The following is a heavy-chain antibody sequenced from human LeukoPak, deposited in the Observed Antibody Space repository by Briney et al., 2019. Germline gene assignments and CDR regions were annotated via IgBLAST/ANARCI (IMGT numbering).Heavy chain of an antibody. CDR1: GFTFSSYA. V-gene: IGHV3-23*01. Sequence: PGGSLRLSCAASGFTFSSYAMSWVRQAPGKGLEWVSAISGSGGSTYYADSVKGRFTISRDNSKNTLNLQMNSLGAEDTAVYYCAKDQDFWSGYRAFDIWGQGTMVTVSS. J-gene: IGHJ3*02. D-gene: IGHD3-3*01. CDR3: AKDQDFWSGYRAFDI. CDR2: ISGSGGST.